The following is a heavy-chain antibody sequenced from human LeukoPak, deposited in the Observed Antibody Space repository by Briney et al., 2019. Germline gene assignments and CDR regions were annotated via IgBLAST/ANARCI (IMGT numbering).Heavy chain of an antibody. CDR3: ARDLTGPYDH. D-gene: IGHD3-22*01. CDR1: RFTFSSYA. Sequence: GGSLRLSCEASRFTFSSYAMHWVRPAPGKGRKWVARVNVEGNYIDYAESVKGRFTISRDSAKSTLYPQMNSLRAEDTAVYSCARDLTGPYDHWGQGTLVTVSS. V-gene: IGHV3-74*01. J-gene: IGHJ4*02. CDR2: VNVEGNYI.